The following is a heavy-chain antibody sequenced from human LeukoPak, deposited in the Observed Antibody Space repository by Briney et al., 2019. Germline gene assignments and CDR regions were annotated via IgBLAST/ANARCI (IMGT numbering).Heavy chain of an antibody. J-gene: IGHJ4*02. D-gene: IGHD2-8*01. V-gene: IGHV4-59*01. Sequence: KPSETLSLTCTVSGGSISSYYWSWIRQPPAKGLEWIGYIYYSGSTNYNPSLKSRVTISVDTSKNQFSLKLSSVTAADTAVYYCARDQHKYTNGVPSPDYWGQGTLVTVSS. CDR1: GGSISSYY. CDR2: IYYSGST. CDR3: ARDQHKYTNGVPSPDY.